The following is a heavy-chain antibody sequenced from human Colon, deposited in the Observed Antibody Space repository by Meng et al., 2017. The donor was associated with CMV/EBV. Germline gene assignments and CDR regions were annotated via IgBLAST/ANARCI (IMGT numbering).Heavy chain of an antibody. V-gene: IGHV3-11*01. D-gene: IGHD6-13*01. Sequence: VQLLESGGGVVKPGGSLRLSCAASGFTFSDYYMSWIRQAPGKGLEWVSYISSSGTTIYYADSVKGRFTISRDNAKNSLYLQMNSLRAEDTAVYYCARHYSSSLPFQHWGQGTLVTVSS. CDR3: ARHYSSSLPFQH. CDR2: ISSSGTTI. J-gene: IGHJ1*01. CDR1: GFTFSDYY.